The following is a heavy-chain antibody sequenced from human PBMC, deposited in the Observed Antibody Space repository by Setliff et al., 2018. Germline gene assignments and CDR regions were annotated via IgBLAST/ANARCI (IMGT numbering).Heavy chain of an antibody. D-gene: IGHD2-2*02. J-gene: IGHJ6*02. CDR2: IYYSGST. V-gene: IGHV4-34*01. CDR1: GGSFSGYY. CDR3: ARDRQYCSSPTCYSSYFYYYGMDV. Sequence: PSETLSLTCAVYGGSFSGYYWSWIRQPPGKGLEWIGSIYYSGSTYYNPSLKSRVTISVDTSKNQFSLKLSSVTAADTAVYYCARDRQYCSSPTCYSSYFYYYGMDVWGQGTTVTVSS.